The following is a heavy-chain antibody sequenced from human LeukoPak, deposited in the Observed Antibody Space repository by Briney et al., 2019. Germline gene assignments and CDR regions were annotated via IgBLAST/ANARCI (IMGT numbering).Heavy chain of an antibody. CDR3: TRGGSPFY. V-gene: IGHV3-74*01. CDR1: GFTFSSSW. Sequence: GGSLRLSCAVSGFTFSSSWMHWVRQAPGKGLQWVSRVNTNGSTTNFADSVRGRFTISTDDAKNTLYLQMNSLRAEDTAVYYCTRGGSPFYWGQGTLVTVSS. CDR2: VNTNGSTT. J-gene: IGHJ4*02. D-gene: IGHD3-10*01.